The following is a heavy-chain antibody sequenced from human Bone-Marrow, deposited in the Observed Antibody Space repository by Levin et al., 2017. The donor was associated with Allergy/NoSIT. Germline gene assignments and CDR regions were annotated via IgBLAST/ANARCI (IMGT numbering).Heavy chain of an antibody. D-gene: IGHD2-15*01. Sequence: GESLKISCAASGFTVSNNYMSWVRQAPGKGLECVSIIDSGGNTYYADSVKGRFTISRDSSKNTLYLQMNSLRVEDTAVYYCARDCCTKIRYDHWGQGTLVTVSS. J-gene: IGHJ4*02. CDR1: GFTVSNNY. CDR3: ARDCCTKIRYDH. CDR2: IDSGGNT. V-gene: IGHV3-66*01.